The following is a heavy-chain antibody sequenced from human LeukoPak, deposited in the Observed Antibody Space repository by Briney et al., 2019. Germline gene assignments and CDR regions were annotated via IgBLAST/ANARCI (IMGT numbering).Heavy chain of an antibody. Sequence: SETLSLTCTVFGDSFSNGNHYWTWIRQPPGKELEWVGYVHNSGSTKYNPFLRSRVIISLDTPKNQFSLNVRSVTAADTAMYYCARDSAPVRTSWYFDLWGRGALVTVSS. D-gene: IGHD1-14*01. V-gene: IGHV4-61*01. J-gene: IGHJ2*01. CDR2: VHNSGST. CDR3: ARDSAPVRTSWYFDL. CDR1: GDSFSNGNHY.